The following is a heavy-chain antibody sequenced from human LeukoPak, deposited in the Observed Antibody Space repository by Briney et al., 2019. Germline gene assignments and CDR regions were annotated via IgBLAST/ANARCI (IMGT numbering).Heavy chain of an antibody. D-gene: IGHD3-10*01. CDR1: GGSFSGYY. CDR3: ARVPKDYGSGSTYYFDY. V-gene: IGHV4-34*01. J-gene: IGHJ4*02. Sequence: SETLSLTCAVYGGSFSGYYWSWVRQPPGKGLEWSGEINHSGSTNYNPSLTSRVTISVDTSKNQFSLKLSSVTAADTAVYYCARVPKDYGSGSTYYFDYWGQGTLVTVSS. CDR2: INHSGST.